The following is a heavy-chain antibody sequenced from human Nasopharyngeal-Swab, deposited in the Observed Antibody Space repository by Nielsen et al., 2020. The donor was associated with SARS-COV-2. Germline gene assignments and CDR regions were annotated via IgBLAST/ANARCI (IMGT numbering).Heavy chain of an antibody. D-gene: IGHD3-3*01. J-gene: IGHJ3*02. Sequence: WVRQAPGQGLEWMGIINPSGGSTSYAQKFQGRVTMTRDTSTSTVYMELSSLRSEDTAVYYCARDYDFWSGYYTGGAFDIWGRGTMVTVSS. CDR3: ARDYDFWSGYYTGGAFDI. V-gene: IGHV1-46*01. CDR2: INPSGGST.